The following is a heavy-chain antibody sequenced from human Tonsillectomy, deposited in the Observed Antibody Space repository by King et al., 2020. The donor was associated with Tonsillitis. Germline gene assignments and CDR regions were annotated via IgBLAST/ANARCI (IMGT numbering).Heavy chain of an antibody. D-gene: IGHD5-12*01. Sequence: VQLVESGAEVKKPGASVKVSCKASGYTFTGHYMHWVRQAPGQGLEWMGWTHPNGGGTKYAQKFQGRVTMTRDTSFSTAHMELSRLRSDDTAVYYCARGDRYSGYDSLDYWGQGTLVTVSS. CDR2: THPNGGGT. J-gene: IGHJ4*02. V-gene: IGHV1-2*02. CDR3: ARGDRYSGYDSLDY. CDR1: GYTFTGHY.